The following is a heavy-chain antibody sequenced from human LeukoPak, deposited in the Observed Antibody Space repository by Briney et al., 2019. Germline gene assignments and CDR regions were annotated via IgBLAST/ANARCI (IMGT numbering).Heavy chain of an antibody. CDR1: GGSISRGDYY. CDR2: IYYSGST. J-gene: IGHJ4*02. V-gene: IGHV4-30-4*01. Sequence: SETLSLTCTVSGGSISRGDYYWSWIRQPPGKGLEWIGYIYYSGSTYYNPSLKSRVTISVDTSKNQFSLKLSSVTAADTAVYYCARNDYYYHILTGYYGGTTFDYWGQGTLVTVSS. CDR3: ARNDYYYHILTGYYGGTTFDY. D-gene: IGHD3-9*01.